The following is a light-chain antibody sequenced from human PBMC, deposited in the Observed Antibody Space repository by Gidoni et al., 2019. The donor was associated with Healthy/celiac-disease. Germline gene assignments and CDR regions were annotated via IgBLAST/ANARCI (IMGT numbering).Light chain of an antibody. CDR2: QDS. CDR1: KLGDRY. CDR3: QAWDSSTAV. V-gene: IGLV3-1*01. Sequence: SYELSQPPSVSVPPGQTASITCSGDKLGDRYACWYQQQPGQSPVLVIYQDSKRPSGIPERFSGSNSGNTATLTISGTQAIDEADYYCQAWDSSTAVFGGGTKLTVL. J-gene: IGLJ2*01.